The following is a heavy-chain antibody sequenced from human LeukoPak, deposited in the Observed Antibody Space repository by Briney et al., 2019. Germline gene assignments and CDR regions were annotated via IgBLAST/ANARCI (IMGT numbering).Heavy chain of an antibody. CDR2: MYPTEST. CDR3: ASGSYDFLNGYYAPLDY. CDR1: GDSITYYY. V-gene: IGHV4-4*07. D-gene: IGHD3-3*01. Sequence: SETLSLTCTVSGDSITYYYCTWIWQPARKGLEWIGHMYPTESTNYNPSLKSRVTMSVDTSKSQFYMKMSHVTAADTAVYYCASGSYDFLNGYYAPLDYWGRGTLVTVSS. J-gene: IGHJ4*02.